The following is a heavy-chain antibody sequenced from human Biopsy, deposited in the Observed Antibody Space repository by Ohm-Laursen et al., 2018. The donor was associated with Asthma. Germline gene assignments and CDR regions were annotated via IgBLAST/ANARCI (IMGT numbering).Heavy chain of an antibody. CDR2: FSYTGCA. CDR3: ARHWDWGSFFDY. V-gene: IGHV4-39*01. CDR1: GGSMSSSSYS. D-gene: IGHD7-27*01. Sequence: TLSLTCTVSGGSMSSSSYSWGWHRQPPGKGLVWMGRFSYTGCAYHNPSLKGRVTISGNTAKNPFSLKLGSATAADTAVYYCARHWDWGSFFDYWGQGTPVTVSS. J-gene: IGHJ4*02.